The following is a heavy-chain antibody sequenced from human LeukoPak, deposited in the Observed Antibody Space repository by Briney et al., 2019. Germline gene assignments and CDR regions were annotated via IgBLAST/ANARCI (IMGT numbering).Heavy chain of an antibody. V-gene: IGHV1-46*01. CDR2: INPSGGST. J-gene: IGHJ4*02. Sequence: ASVKVSCKASGYTFTSYYMHWVRQAPGQGLEWMGIINPSGGSTSYAQKFQGRVTMTRDTSTSTVYMELSSLRSEDTAVYYCAAYTYYYDSSGYPDYWGQGTLVTVSS. D-gene: IGHD3-22*01. CDR3: AAYTYYYDSSGYPDY. CDR1: GYTFTSYY.